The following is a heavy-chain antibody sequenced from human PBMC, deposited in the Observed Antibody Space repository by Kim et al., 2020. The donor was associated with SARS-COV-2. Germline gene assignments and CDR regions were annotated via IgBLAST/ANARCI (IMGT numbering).Heavy chain of an antibody. Sequence: ASVKVSCKASGYTFNIYAINWVRQAPGQGPEWMGWIDTNTGNPTYAQGFTGRFVFSLDASVSTTYLQISSLKAEDTAVHYCARDGLGHYHFEYWGQGTLVTVSS. D-gene: IGHD3-3*02. J-gene: IGHJ4*02. CDR2: IDTNTGNP. CDR1: GYTFNIYA. CDR3: ARDGLGHYHFEY. V-gene: IGHV7-4-1*02.